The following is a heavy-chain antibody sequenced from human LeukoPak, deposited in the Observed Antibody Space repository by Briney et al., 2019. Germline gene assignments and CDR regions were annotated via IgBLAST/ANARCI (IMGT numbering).Heavy chain of an antibody. V-gene: IGHV5-51*01. J-gene: IGHJ4*02. CDR2: IYPGDSDT. CDR1: GYRFTSYW. D-gene: IGHD3-22*01. CDR3: ALQYYYDSSGYWY. Sequence: GESLKISCKGSGYRFTSYWIGWVRQMPGKGLEWMGIIYPGDSDTRYSPSFQGQVTISADKSISTAYLQWSSLKASDTAMYYCALQYYYDSSGYWYWGQGTLVTVSS.